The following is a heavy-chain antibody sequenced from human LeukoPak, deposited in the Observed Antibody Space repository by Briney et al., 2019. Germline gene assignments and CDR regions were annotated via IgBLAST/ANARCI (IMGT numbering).Heavy chain of an antibody. D-gene: IGHD5-24*01. CDR3: ASFSRDGYNLKY. CDR1: GGSISSYY. V-gene: IGHV4-59*01. CDR2: IYYSGST. J-gene: IGHJ4*02. Sequence: SETLSLTCTVSGGSISSYYWSWIRQPPGKGLEWIGYIYYSGSTNYNPSLESRVTISVDTSKKQFSLKLSSVTAADTAVYYCASFSRDGYNLKYWGQGTLVTVSS.